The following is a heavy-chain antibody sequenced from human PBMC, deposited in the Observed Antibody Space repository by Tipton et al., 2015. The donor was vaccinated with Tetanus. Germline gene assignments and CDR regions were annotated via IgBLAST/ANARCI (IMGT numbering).Heavy chain of an antibody. CDR3: ARDESSGYYY. CDR1: GYTFTSYY. D-gene: IGHD3-22*01. V-gene: IGHV1-46*01. CDR2: VNPSGGST. Sequence: QSGPEVKKPGASVKVSCKASGYTFTSYYMRWVRQAPGQGLEWMGIVNPSGGSTSYAQKFQGRVTMTRDTSTSTVHMELSSLRSEDTAVYYCARDESSGYYYWGQGTLVTVSS. J-gene: IGHJ4*02.